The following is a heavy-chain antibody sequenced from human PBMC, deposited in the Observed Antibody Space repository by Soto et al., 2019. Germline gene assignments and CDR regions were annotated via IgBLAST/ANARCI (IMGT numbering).Heavy chain of an antibody. Sequence: ASVKGSCKASGYTFTSYYMHWVRQAPGQGLEWMGIINPSGGSTSYAQKFQGRVTMTRDTSTSTVYMELSSLRSEDTAVYYCARDSAALFRGCSSFFWFDPWGQGTLVTVSS. V-gene: IGHV1-46*01. CDR2: INPSGGST. D-gene: IGHD6-6*01. CDR3: ARDSAALFRGCSSFFWFDP. J-gene: IGHJ5*02. CDR1: GYTFTSYY.